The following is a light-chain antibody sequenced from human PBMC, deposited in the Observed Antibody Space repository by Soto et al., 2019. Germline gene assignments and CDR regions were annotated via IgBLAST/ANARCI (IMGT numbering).Light chain of an antibody. CDR3: SSYTTRGSYV. V-gene: IGLV2-14*01. CDR1: SSDVGGYNS. Sequence: QSALTQPASVSGSPGLSIAISCTGTSSDVGGYNSVSWYQQHPGKAPKLMIYDVSNRPSGVSNRFSGSKSGNTASLTISGLQAEDEGDYYCSSYTTRGSYVFGTGTKLTVL. CDR2: DVS. J-gene: IGLJ1*01.